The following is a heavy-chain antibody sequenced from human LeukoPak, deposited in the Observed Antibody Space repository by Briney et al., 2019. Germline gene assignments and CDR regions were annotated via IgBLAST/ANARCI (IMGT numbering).Heavy chain of an antibody. D-gene: IGHD3-22*01. J-gene: IGHJ4*02. CDR1: GGTFGSYA. CDR3: ASGDYYDSSDFDY. Sequence: SVKVSCKASGGTFGSYAISWVRQAPGQGLEWMGRIIPIFGTANYAQKFQGRVTITTDESTSTAYMELSSLRSEDTAVYYCASGDYYDSSDFDYWGQGTLVTVSS. V-gene: IGHV1-69*05. CDR2: IIPIFGTA.